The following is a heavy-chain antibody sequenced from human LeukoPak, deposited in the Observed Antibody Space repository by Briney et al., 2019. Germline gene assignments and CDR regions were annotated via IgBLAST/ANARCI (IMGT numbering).Heavy chain of an antibody. D-gene: IGHD6-6*01. CDR3: ARLRSSSHVQVH. J-gene: IGHJ4*02. Sequence: PGGSLRLSCAASGFTVSSNYMSWVRQAPGKGLEWVSVIYFDGNTYYADSVKDRFTISRDNSKNTVYLQMNSLRVEDTAVYYCARLRSSSHVQVHWGQGTLVTVSS. CDR1: GFTVSSNY. CDR2: IYFDGNT. V-gene: IGHV3-66*01.